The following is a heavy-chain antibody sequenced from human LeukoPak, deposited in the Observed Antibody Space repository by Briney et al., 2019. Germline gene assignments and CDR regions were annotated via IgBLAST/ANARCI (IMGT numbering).Heavy chain of an antibody. D-gene: IGHD4-17*01. J-gene: IGHJ6*02. CDR1: GYTFTSYA. CDR2: INAGNGNT. CDR3: ARGRSYGEDYYYYGMDV. V-gene: IGHV1-3*01. Sequence: ASVKVSCKASGYTFTSYAMHWVRQAPGQRLEWMGWINAGNGNTKYSQKFQGRVTITRDTSASTAYMELSSPRSEDTAVYHCARGRSYGEDYYYYGMDVWGQGTTVTVSS.